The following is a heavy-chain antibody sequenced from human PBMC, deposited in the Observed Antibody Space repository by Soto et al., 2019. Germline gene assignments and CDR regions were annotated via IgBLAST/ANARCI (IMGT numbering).Heavy chain of an antibody. J-gene: IGHJ5*02. CDR2: ISSSGSTI. CDR3: AGVSSPARRWFDP. CDR1: GFTFSSYE. Sequence: GGSLRLSCAASGFTFSSYEMNWVRQAPGKGLEWVSYISSSGSTIYYADSVKGRFTISRDNAKNSLYLQMNSLRAEDTAVYYCAGVSSPARRWFDPWGQGTLVTVSS. V-gene: IGHV3-48*03. D-gene: IGHD6-13*01.